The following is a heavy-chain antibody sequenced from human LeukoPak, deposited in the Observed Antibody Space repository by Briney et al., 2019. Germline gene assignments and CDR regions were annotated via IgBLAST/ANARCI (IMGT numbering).Heavy chain of an antibody. CDR2: ISWNSGSI. J-gene: IGHJ4*02. CDR1: GFTFDDYA. Sequence: SLRLSCAASGFTFDDYAMHWVRQAPGKGLEWVSGISWNSGSIGYADSVKGRFTISRDNAKNSLYLQMNSLRAEDTALYYCAKDTDGAAAGTTWGHWGQGTLATVSS. CDR3: AKDTDGAAAGTTWGH. V-gene: IGHV3-9*01. D-gene: IGHD6-13*01.